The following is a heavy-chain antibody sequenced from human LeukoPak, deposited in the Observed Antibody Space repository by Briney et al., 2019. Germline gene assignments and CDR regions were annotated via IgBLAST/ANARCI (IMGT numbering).Heavy chain of an antibody. J-gene: IGHJ4*02. Sequence: SETLSLTCIVSGGSISSGDYYWSWIRQPPGKGLEWIGYIYYSGSTYYNPSLKSRVTISVDTSKNQFSLKLSSVTAADTAVYYCASGDYDFWSGPKYWGQGTLVTVSS. D-gene: IGHD3-3*01. CDR2: IYYSGST. CDR1: GGSISSGDYY. CDR3: ASGDYDFWSGPKY. V-gene: IGHV4-30-4*08.